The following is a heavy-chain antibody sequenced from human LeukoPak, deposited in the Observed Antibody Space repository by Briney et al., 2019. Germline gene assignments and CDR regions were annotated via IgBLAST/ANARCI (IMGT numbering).Heavy chain of an antibody. Sequence: ASVKVSCKASGYTFTSYAMYWVRQAPGQRLEWMGWVNAGNGNTKYSQKFQGRVTITRDTSASTAYMELSSLRSEDTAVYYCARTVVVVPAATYYFDYWGQGTLVTVSS. CDR3: ARTVVVVPAATYYFDY. CDR1: GYTFTSYA. V-gene: IGHV1-3*01. J-gene: IGHJ4*02. D-gene: IGHD2-2*01. CDR2: VNAGNGNT.